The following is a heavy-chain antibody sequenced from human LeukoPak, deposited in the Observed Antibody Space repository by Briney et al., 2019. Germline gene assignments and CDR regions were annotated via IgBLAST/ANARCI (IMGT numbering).Heavy chain of an antibody. J-gene: IGHJ6*03. Sequence: GASVKVSCKASGYTFTGYYMHWVRQAPGQGLEWMGWINPNSGGTNYAQKFQGRVTMTRDTSISTAYMELSRLRSDDTAVYYCARASCSYYYGSGSYYNSNRCYYYMDVWGKGTTVTVSS. D-gene: IGHD3-10*01. CDR1: GYTFTGYY. V-gene: IGHV1-2*02. CDR2: INPNSGGT. CDR3: ARASCSYYYGSGSYYNSNRCYYYMDV.